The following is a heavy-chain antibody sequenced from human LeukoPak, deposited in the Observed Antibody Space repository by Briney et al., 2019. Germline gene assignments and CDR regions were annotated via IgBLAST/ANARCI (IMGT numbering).Heavy chain of an antibody. V-gene: IGHV3-74*01. J-gene: IGHJ4*02. CDR3: ARDGYSSGWYGPDY. CDR2: INSDGSST. CDR1: GFTFSSYW. D-gene: IGHD6-19*01. Sequence: PGGSLRLSCAASGFTFSSYWMHWVRQAPGKGLVWVSRINSDGSSTSYADSVKGRFTISRDNSKNTLYLQMNSLRAEDTAVYYCARDGYSSGWYGPDYWGQGTLVTVSS.